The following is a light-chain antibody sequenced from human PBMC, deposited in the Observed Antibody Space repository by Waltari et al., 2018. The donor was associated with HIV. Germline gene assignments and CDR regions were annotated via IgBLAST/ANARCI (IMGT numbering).Light chain of an antibody. CDR1: QSVSSD. V-gene: IGKV3-11*01. J-gene: IGKJ2*01. CDR3: QQRSDWPRYT. CDR2: DVD. Sequence: EIVFTQSPATLSLSPGERATLSCRASQSVSSDLAWYQQKPGQAPRRLSYDVDKRATGIPARFSGSGSGTDFTLTISSLQPEDFAVYYCQQRSDWPRYTFGQGTKLEI.